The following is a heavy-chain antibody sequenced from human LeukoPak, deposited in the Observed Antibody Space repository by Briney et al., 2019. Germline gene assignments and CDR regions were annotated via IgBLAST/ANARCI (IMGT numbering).Heavy chain of an antibody. CDR3: ARGPRIVVVPDAMPDNAFDI. CDR1: GGSFSGYY. CDR2: INHSGST. D-gene: IGHD2-2*01. J-gene: IGHJ3*02. Sequence: SETLSLTCAVHGGSFSGYYWNWVRQPPGKGLEWIGDINHSGSTNYNPSLKSRVTISVDTSKNQFSLKLSSVTAAETAVYYCARGPRIVVVPDAMPDNAFDIWGQGTMVTVSS. V-gene: IGHV4-34*01.